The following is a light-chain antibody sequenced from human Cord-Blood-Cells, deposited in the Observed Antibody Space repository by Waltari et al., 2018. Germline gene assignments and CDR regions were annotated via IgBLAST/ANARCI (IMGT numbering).Light chain of an antibody. CDR2: EVS. Sequence: QSALTQPASVSGSPGQSITISCTGTSSDVGGYNYVSWYQQHPGKAPTLMIYEVSNQPSGVSNRFSGSKSGNTASLAISWLQAEDEADYYCSSYTSSSTYVFGTGTKVTVL. CDR1: SSDVGGYNY. V-gene: IGLV2-14*01. CDR3: SSYTSSSTYV. J-gene: IGLJ1*01.